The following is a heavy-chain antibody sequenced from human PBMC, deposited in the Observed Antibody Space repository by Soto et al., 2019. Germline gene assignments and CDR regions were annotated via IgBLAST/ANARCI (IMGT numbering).Heavy chain of an antibody. Sequence: QVQLQESGPGLVKPSQTLSLTCTVSGGSISSGDYYWSWIRQPPGKGLEWIGYIYYSGSTYYNPSLKCRVTLSVDPSKNQFSLKLSSVTAADTAVYYCARAMVVTQNWFDPWGQGTLVTVSS. CDR3: ARAMVVTQNWFDP. V-gene: IGHV4-30-4*01. CDR1: GGSISSGDYY. J-gene: IGHJ5*02. CDR2: IYYSGST. D-gene: IGHD2-21*02.